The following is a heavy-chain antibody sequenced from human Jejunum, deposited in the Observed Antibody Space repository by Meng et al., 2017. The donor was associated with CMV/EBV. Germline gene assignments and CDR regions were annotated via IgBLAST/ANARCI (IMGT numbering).Heavy chain of an antibody. CDR3: EEFEVG. CDR1: GFTFSGHW. J-gene: IGHJ4*02. V-gene: IGHV3-74*01. D-gene: IGHD1-26*01. Sequence: LSPSCAAFGFTFSGHWMHWVRQLPGQGLEWVSGINFGGSNTFYADSVKGRFTISRDNANNMLYLQMNSLSAEDTAVYYCEEFEVGWGQGTLVTVSS. CDR2: INFGGSNT.